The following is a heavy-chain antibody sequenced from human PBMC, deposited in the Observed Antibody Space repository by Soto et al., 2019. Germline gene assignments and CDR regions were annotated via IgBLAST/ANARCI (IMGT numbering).Heavy chain of an antibody. V-gene: IGHV3-30-3*01. CDR1: GFTFSSYA. CDR3: ASSSGPVD. CDR2: RSYDGSNK. D-gene: IGHD3-22*01. Sequence: GGSLRLSCAASGFTFSSYAMDVVREATVKGLEWVAVRSYDGSNKYYADAVKGRFTIPQDNSKNALDLQMNSRRAEDGAVYYCASSSGPVDWGQGTLVTVSS. J-gene: IGHJ4*02.